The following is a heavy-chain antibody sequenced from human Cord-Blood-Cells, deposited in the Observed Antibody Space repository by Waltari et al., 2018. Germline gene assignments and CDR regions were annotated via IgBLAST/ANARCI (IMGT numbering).Heavy chain of an antibody. CDR1: GYPSTSYG. V-gene: IGHV1-18*01. Sequence: QVQLVPSGAEVKKPGSSVTVSCTAAGYPSTSYGISWVRQAPGQGREWMGWISAYNGNTNYAQKLQGRVTMTTDTSTSTAYMELRSLRSDDTAVYYCARGLRFFDYWGQGTLVTVSS. CDR2: ISAYNGNT. CDR3: ARGLRFFDY. J-gene: IGHJ4*02. D-gene: IGHD3-3*01.